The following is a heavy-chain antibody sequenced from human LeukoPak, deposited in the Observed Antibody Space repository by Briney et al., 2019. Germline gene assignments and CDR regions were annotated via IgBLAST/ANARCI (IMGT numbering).Heavy chain of an antibody. CDR3: ASHSSSWPYFDF. CDR2: IHYGGST. Sequence: SETLSLTCTVSGGSLSGYYWSWIRQPPGKGLEWIGYIHYGGSTNYNPSLKSRVTISVDTSKNQFSLKLSSVTAPDTAVYYSASHSSSWPYFDFWGLEALVTVAS. D-gene: IGHD6-13*01. J-gene: IGHJ4*02. CDR1: GGSLSGYY. V-gene: IGHV4-59*08.